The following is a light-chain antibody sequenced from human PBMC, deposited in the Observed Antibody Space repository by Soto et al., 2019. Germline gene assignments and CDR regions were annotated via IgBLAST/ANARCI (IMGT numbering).Light chain of an antibody. CDR2: DVT. V-gene: IGLV2-14*03. CDR1: SSDVGGYNY. Sequence: QSVLTQPASVSGSPGDSITISCTGTSSDVGGYNYVSWYQHHPGKAPKLIIYDVTNRPSGVSNPFSGSKSGNTASLTISGLQPEDEADYYCSSYTTSNTRQIVFGTGTKVTV. J-gene: IGLJ1*01. CDR3: SSYTTSNTRQIV.